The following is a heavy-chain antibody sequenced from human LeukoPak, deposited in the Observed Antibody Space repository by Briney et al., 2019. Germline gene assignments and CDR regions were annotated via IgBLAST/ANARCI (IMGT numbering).Heavy chain of an antibody. J-gene: IGHJ4*02. D-gene: IGHD5-12*01. CDR1: GFTFSSYG. CDR3: AKDKGYSGYGLFDY. CDR2: IWYDGSNK. Sequence: GGSLRLSCAASGFTFSSYGMHLVRQAPGKGLEWVAVIWYDGSNKYYADSVKGRFTISRDNSKNTLYLQMNSLRAEDTAVYYCAKDKGYSGYGLFDYWGQGTLVTVSS. V-gene: IGHV3-33*06.